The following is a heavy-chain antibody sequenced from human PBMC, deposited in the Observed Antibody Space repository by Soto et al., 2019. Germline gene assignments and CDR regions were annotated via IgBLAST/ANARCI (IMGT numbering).Heavy chain of an antibody. D-gene: IGHD4-17*01. CDR3: ARAGGTTVTGLWHFGS. J-gene: IGHJ4*02. CDR2: IWYDGTQK. Sequence: QVKLEESGGGVVQPGRSLRLSCEASGFTFNTYSMHWVRQPPGKGLEWLAAIWYDGTQKYYADSVKGRFIISRDNSKKPLYLEMNSLRAEDTAVYYCARAGGTTVTGLWHFGSWGQGTLVTVSS. CDR1: GFTFNTYS. V-gene: IGHV3-33*01.